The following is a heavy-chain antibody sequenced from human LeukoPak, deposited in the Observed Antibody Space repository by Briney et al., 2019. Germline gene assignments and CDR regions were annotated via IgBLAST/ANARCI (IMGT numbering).Heavy chain of an antibody. J-gene: IGHJ5*02. D-gene: IGHD3-10*01. CDR2: ISSNGGRT. CDR3: ARGTYYYGSGSYLWNWFDP. Sequence: GSLRLSCAASGFTFSSDAMHWVRHAPGKGLEYVSAISSNGGRTNYANSVKGRFTISRDNSKNTLYLQMGSLRAEDMAVYYCARGTYYYGSGSYLWNWFDPWGQGTLVTVSS. V-gene: IGHV3-64*01. CDR1: GFTFSSDA.